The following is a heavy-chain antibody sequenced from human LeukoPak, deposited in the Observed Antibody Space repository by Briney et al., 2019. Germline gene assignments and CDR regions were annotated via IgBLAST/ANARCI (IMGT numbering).Heavy chain of an antibody. CDR3: ARGSGDYYYDSSGYQPSPFDY. CDR1: GGSFSGYY. J-gene: IGHJ4*02. D-gene: IGHD3-22*01. CDR2: INHSGST. V-gene: IGHV4-34*01. Sequence: SETLSPTCAVYGGSFSGYYWSWIRQPPGKGLEWIGEINHSGSTNYNPSLKSRVTISVDTSKNQFSLKLSSVTAADAAVYYCARGSGDYYYDSSGYQPSPFDYWGQGTLVTVSS.